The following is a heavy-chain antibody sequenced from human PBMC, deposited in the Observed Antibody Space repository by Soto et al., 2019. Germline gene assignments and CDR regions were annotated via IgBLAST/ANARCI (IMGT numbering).Heavy chain of an antibody. V-gene: IGHV1-69*02. CDR3: ARGLGDYDAFDI. CDR2: IITILGIA. CDR1: GGTFSSYT. D-gene: IGHD4-17*01. Sequence: QVQLVQSGAEVKKPGSSVKVSCKASGGTFSSYTISWVRQAPGQGLEWMGRIITILGIANYAQKFQGRVTITADKSTSTAYMELSSMRAEDTTVYYCARGLGDYDAFDIWGQGTMVTVSS. J-gene: IGHJ3*02.